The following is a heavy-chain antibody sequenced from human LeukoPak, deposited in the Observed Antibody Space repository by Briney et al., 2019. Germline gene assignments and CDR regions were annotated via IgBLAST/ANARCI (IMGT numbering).Heavy chain of an antibody. CDR3: ARGLDCSSTSRRSLGWLDP. D-gene: IGHD2-2*01. V-gene: IGHV3-48*02. J-gene: IGHJ5*02. CDR1: GFTFSSYS. CDR2: ISSSSSTI. Sequence: GGSLRLSCAASGFTFSSYSMNWVRQAPGKGLEWVSYISSSSSTIYYADSVKGRFTISRDNAKNSLYLQMNSLRDEDTAVYYCARGLDCSSTSRRSLGWLDPWGQGTLVTVSS.